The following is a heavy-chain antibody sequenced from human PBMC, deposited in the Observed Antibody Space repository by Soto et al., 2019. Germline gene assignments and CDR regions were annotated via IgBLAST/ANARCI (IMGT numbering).Heavy chain of an antibody. Sequence: TLSLPCNVSGASLSRYYWSWIRQPPGKGLEWIGRIYATGDTDYNPSLKSCISMSVDMSKKQFSLTLRSVTAADTAIYYCVRDGTKNLRDRFEPWGRGILVTVSS. J-gene: IGHJ5*02. CDR3: VRDGTKNLRDRFEP. CDR2: IYATGDT. V-gene: IGHV4-4*07. D-gene: IGHD1-26*01. CDR1: GASLSRYY.